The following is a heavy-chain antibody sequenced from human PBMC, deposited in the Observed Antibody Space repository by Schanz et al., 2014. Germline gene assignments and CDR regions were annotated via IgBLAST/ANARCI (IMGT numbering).Heavy chain of an antibody. J-gene: IGHJ3*01. V-gene: IGHV3-53*01. D-gene: IGHD2-21*01. Sequence: VKLVESGGGVVQPGGSLRLSCAVSGFSVSTNYMSWARQAPGKGLEWISSLYINAGSTRYADSVKGRFFISRDSSKNTLFLQMNSLRADDTAIYFCARDEGRDGYNLAFDVWGQGTLVTVSS. CDR1: GFSVSTNY. CDR3: ARDEGRDGYNLAFDV. CDR2: LYINAGST.